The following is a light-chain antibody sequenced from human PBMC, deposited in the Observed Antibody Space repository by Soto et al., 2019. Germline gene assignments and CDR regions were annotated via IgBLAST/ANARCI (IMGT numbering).Light chain of an antibody. V-gene: IGKV3-11*01. Sequence: EIVLTQSPATLSLSPGERATLSCRASQSVSSYLAWYQQKPGQAPRLLIYDASNRATAIPARFSGSASGTEFTLTISSLKPEDFAVYYCQQRSNWPRTFGQGTKVEIK. CDR1: QSVSSY. CDR3: QQRSNWPRT. CDR2: DAS. J-gene: IGKJ1*01.